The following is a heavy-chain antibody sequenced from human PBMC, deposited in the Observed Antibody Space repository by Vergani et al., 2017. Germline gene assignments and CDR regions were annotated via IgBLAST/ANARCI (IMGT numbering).Heavy chain of an antibody. CDR2: IKQDGSEK. Sequence: EVQLVESGGGLVQPGGSLRLSCAASGFTFSSYWMSWVRQAPGKGLEWVANIKQDGSEKYYVDSVKGRFTISRDNAKNSLYLQMNSLRAEDTAVYYCARVHSSGWYRYYFDYWGQGTLVTVSS. D-gene: IGHD6-19*01. CDR3: ARVHSSGWYRYYFDY. CDR1: GFTFSSYW. J-gene: IGHJ4*02. V-gene: IGHV3-7*03.